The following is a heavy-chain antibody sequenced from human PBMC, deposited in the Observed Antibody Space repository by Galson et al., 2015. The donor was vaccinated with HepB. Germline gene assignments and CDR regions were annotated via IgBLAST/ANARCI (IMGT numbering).Heavy chain of an antibody. V-gene: IGHV3-30*18. J-gene: IGHJ6*02. D-gene: IGHD2/OR15-2a*01. CDR2: VSYDGIKK. CDR3: AKDGAGGLQNYFDYCMDV. CDR1: GFNFNNHG. Sequence: SLRLSCAASGFNFNNHGMHWVRQVPGEGLEWVAVVSYDGIKKYYAASVEGRITISRDNSQNTVYLQMNNLRPEDTAVFYCAKDGAGGLQNYFDYCMDVWGQGTPVIVSS.